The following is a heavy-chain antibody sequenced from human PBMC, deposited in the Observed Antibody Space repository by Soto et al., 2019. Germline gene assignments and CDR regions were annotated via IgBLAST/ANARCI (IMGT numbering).Heavy chain of an antibody. J-gene: IGHJ4*02. CDR2: ISYSGST. V-gene: IGHV4-30-4*01. Sequence: SETLSLTCTVSCGSXSRGNYYWSWIRQPPGKGLEWIGFISYSGSTYYSLSLKSRVTISVDTSKNQFSLNLSFVTAADTAVYYCATMGTPATGLYYFDYWGQGTLVTVSS. D-gene: IGHD5-18*01. CDR1: CGSXSRGNYY. CDR3: ATMGTPATGLYYFDY.